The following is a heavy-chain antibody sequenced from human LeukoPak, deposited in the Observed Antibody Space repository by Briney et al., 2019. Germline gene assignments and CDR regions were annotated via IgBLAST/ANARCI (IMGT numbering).Heavy chain of an antibody. CDR3: ARAGPAGTWYWFDP. CDR2: ISAYNGNT. J-gene: IGHJ5*02. D-gene: IGHD6-13*01. Sequence: ASVKVSCKASGYTVTSYYMHWVRQAPGQGLEWMGWISAYNGNTNYAQKLQGRVTMTTDTSTSTAYMELRSLRSDDTAVYYCARAGPAGTWYWFDPWGQGTLVTVSS. CDR1: GYTVTSYY. V-gene: IGHV1-18*04.